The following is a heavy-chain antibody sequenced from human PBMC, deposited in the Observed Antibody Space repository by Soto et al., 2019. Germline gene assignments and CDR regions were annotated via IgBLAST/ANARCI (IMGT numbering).Heavy chain of an antibody. CDR1: GGTFSSYA. CDR2: IIPIVGTA. D-gene: IGHD3-16*01. CDR3: ARELGEEEWGGNWFDP. Sequence: QVQLVQSGAEVKKPGSSVKVSCKASGGTFSSYAISWVRQAPGQGLELMGGIIPIVGTANYSQKFQGRVTITADESPSTAYMELSSPRSEDTAVYYCARELGEEEWGGNWFDPWGQGTLVTVSS. V-gene: IGHV1-69*01. J-gene: IGHJ5*02.